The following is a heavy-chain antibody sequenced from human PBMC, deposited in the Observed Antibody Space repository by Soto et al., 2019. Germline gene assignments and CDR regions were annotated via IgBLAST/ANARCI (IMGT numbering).Heavy chain of an antibody. J-gene: IGHJ6*02. CDR3: SRACYELYYGMDF. CDR1: GYSFTNYW. CDR2: IDPSDSYT. D-gene: IGHD5-12*01. Sequence: GESLKISCKGSGYSFTNYWIGWVRQMPGKGLEWMGRIDPSDSYTNYSPSFQGHVTISADKSISTAYLQWSSLKASDTAMYYCSRACYELYYGMDFCGQGNTVIVSS. V-gene: IGHV5-10-1*01.